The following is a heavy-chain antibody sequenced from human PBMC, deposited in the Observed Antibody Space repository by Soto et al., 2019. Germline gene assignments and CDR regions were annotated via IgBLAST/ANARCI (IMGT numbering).Heavy chain of an antibody. J-gene: IGHJ4*02. Sequence: SETLSLTCTVSGGSISSYYWSWIRQPPGEGLEWIGYIYYSGSTNYNPSLKSRVTISVDTSKNQFSLKLSSVTAADTAVYYCARDRYGDNLIDYWGQGTLVTVSS. CDR2: IYYSGST. V-gene: IGHV4-59*01. CDR3: ARDRYGDNLIDY. CDR1: GGSISSYY. D-gene: IGHD4-17*01.